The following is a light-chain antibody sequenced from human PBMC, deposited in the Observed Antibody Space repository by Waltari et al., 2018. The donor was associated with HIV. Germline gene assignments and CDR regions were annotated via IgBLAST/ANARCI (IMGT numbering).Light chain of an antibody. J-gene: IGLJ3*02. CDR3: NPYTSTWV. CDR2: EVS. Sequence: QSALTQPASVSGSPGQSITISCTGTSSDVGGYNYVSWYQQHPGKAPKLMIYEVSNRPSGVSNRFSGSKSGNTASLTISGLQAEDEADYYCNPYTSTWVFGGGTKLTVL. CDR1: SSDVGGYNY. V-gene: IGLV2-14*01.